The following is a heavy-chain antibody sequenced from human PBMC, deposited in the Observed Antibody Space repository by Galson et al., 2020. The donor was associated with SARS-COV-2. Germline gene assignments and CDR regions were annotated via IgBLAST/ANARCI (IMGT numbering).Heavy chain of an antibody. CDR1: GFTFSNAW. Sequence: GGSLRLSCAASGFTFSNAWMSWVRQAPGKGLEWVGRIKSKTDGGTTDYAAPVKGRFTISRDDSKNTLYLQMNSLKTEDTAVYYCTTSTLTAGGDAFDIWGQGTMVTVSS. CDR3: TTSTLTAGGDAFDI. CDR2: IKSKTDGGTT. D-gene: IGHD2-2*01. V-gene: IGHV3-15*01. J-gene: IGHJ3*02.